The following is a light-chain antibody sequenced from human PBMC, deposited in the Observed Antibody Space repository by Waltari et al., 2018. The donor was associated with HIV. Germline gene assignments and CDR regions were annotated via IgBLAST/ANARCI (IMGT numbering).Light chain of an antibody. V-gene: IGLV3-25*03. Sequence: SNELTQPPSVSVSPGQRARITCSGDALDTHYHYWFQQKPGQAPVLVIYKDTERPSGIPERFSGSRSGTTVKLTISGVQAEDEADYYCQSGGSSGSWVFGGGTKLTVL. CDR1: ALDTHY. CDR3: QSGGSSGSWV. J-gene: IGLJ3*02. CDR2: KDT.